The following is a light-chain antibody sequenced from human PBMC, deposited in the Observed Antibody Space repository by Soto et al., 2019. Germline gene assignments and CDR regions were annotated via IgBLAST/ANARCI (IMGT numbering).Light chain of an antibody. V-gene: IGKV3-15*01. Sequence: EIVMKQSPATLSVSPGERATLSCRASQSVSSNLAWYQQKPGQAPRLLIYGASTRATGIPARFSGSGSGTEFTLTISSLQSEDFAVYYCQQRADWPITFGQGTRLEIK. CDR3: QQRADWPIT. CDR1: QSVSSN. CDR2: GAS. J-gene: IGKJ5*01.